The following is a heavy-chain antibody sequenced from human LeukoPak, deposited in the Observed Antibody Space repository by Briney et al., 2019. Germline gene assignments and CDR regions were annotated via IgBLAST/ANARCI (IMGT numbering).Heavy chain of an antibody. V-gene: IGHV5-51*01. CDR3: VRLLGYCGSINCYGAFDM. J-gene: IGHJ3*02. D-gene: IGHD2-2*01. CDR1: GYIFTNYW. Sequence: GESLKISCKGSGYIFTNYWIGWVRQMPEKGLEWMGIIHPGDSDTRYSPSFQGQVTISVDKSISTAYLQWSSLKASDSAMYYCVRLLGYCGSINCYGAFDMWGQGTVVTVSS. CDR2: IHPGDSDT.